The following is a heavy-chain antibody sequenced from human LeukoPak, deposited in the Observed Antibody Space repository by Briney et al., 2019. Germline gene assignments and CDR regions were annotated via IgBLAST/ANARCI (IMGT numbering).Heavy chain of an antibody. CDR2: ISAYSGDT. V-gene: IGHV1-18*01. CDR3: ARDGAWGSGWYGGLYNWFDP. D-gene: IGHD6-19*01. J-gene: IGHJ5*02. Sequence: GASVKVSCKASGYTFTSYGISWVRQAPGQGLEWMGWISAYSGDTNYAQKFQGRVTMTRDTSTSTVYMELSSLRSEDTAVYYCARDGAWGSGWYGGLYNWFDPWGQGTLVTVSS. CDR1: GYTFTSYG.